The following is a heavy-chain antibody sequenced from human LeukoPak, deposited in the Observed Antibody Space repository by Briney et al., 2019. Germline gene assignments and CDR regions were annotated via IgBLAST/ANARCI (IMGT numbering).Heavy chain of an antibody. J-gene: IGHJ3*02. CDR1: GFTFSSYW. CDR2: IKQDGGEK. CDR3: ARVYGGYEDAFDI. D-gene: IGHD3-22*01. Sequence: PGGALRLSCAASGFTFSSYWMSWVRGAPGKGREWVANIKQDGGEKNYVDSVKGRFTISRDNAKNSLYLQMTSLKAEDTAVYYCARVYGGYEDAFDIWGQGTMVTVSS. V-gene: IGHV3-7*03.